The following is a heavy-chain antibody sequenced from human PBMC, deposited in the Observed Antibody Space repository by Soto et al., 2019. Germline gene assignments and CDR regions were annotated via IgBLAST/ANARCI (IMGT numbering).Heavy chain of an antibody. V-gene: IGHV1-69*01. D-gene: IGHD3-10*01. Sequence: QVQLVQSGAEVKKPGSSVKVSCKASGCTFSSCAISWVRQAPGQGLEWMGGIIPIFGTANYAQKFQGRVTITADESTSTAYMELSSLRSEDTAVYYCAREKGYGSGSYYNDWFDPWGQGTLVTVSS. CDR2: IIPIFGTA. J-gene: IGHJ5*02. CDR3: AREKGYGSGSYYNDWFDP. CDR1: GCTFSSCA.